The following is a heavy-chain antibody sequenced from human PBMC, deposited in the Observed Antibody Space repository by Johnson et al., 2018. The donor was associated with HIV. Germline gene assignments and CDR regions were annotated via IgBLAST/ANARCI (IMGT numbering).Heavy chain of an antibody. CDR1: GFTFSNYA. V-gene: IGHV3-20*04. Sequence: VQLVESGGGLVQPGGSLRLSCAASGFTFSNYAMSWVRQTPGKGLEWVSGINWHGGSTGYVDSVKGRFTISRDNTKNSVYLQMNSLRVEDTAFYYCARDGWEQRGETVGDGFDIWGQGTMVTVSS. CDR2: INWHGGST. J-gene: IGHJ3*02. D-gene: IGHD1-26*01. CDR3: ARDGWEQRGETVGDGFDI.